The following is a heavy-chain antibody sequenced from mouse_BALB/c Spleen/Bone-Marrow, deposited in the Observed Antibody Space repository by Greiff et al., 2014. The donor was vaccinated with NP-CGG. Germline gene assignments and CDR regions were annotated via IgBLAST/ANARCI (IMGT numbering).Heavy chain of an antibody. J-gene: IGHJ3*01. D-gene: IGHD2-4*01. CDR1: GFTFSNYG. Sequence: EVKVEESGGGLVQPGGSLKLSCAASGFTFSNYGMSWVRQTPDKRLEMIATVNVNGDRTYHPDSVKGRFTISRDNAKNTLSLQMSRLKSEDTAMYYCARGYDYASWFAYWGQGTLVTVSA. CDR3: ARGYDYASWFAY. V-gene: IGHV5-6-3*01. CDR2: VNVNGDRT.